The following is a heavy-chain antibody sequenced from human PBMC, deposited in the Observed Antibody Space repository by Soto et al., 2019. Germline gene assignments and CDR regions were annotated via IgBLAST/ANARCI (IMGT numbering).Heavy chain of an antibody. CDR2: ISAYNGNT. CDR1: GYTFTSYG. CDR3: ARDPFDYDSDIVPPPSRGFDY. V-gene: IGHV1-18*01. J-gene: IGHJ4*02. D-gene: IGHD3-22*01. Sequence: ASVKVSCKASGYTFTSYGISWVRQAPGQGLEWMGWISAYNGNTNYAQKLQGRVTMTTDTSTSTAYMELRSLRSDDTAMYYCARDPFDYDSDIVPPPSRGFDYWGQGTLVTVSS.